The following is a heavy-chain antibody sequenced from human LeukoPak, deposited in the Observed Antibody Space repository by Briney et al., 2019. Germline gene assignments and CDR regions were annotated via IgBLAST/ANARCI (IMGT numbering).Heavy chain of an antibody. J-gene: IGHJ4*02. CDR1: GSSFTSYW. V-gene: IGHV5-51*01. Sequence: GESLQISCKCSGSSFTSYWIGWVRPLPGKGLEWMGIIYPGDSDTRYSPSFQGQVTISADKSISTAYLQWSSLKASDTAMYYCARSRLRDSSSHDYWGQGTLVTVSS. CDR2: IYPGDSDT. CDR3: ARSRLRDSSSHDY. D-gene: IGHD6-6*01.